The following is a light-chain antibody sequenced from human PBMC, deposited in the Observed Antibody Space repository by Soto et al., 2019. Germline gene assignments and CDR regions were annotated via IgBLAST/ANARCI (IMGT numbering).Light chain of an antibody. J-gene: IGKJ1*01. CDR1: QSVGSSH. Sequence: EIVLTQSPGTLPLSPGERATLSCRASQSVGSSHLAWYQQKPGQAPRLLIYGASSRATGIPDRFSGSGSGTDFTLTISRLEPEDFAVYYCQQYGSAPWTFGQGTKVEIK. V-gene: IGKV3-20*01. CDR3: QQYGSAPWT. CDR2: GAS.